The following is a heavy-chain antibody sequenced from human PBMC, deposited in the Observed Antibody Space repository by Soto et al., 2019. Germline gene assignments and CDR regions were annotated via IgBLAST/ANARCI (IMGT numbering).Heavy chain of an antibody. V-gene: IGHV1-69*01. CDR1: GGIFSTYA. Sequence: QVQLVQSGAEVKKPGSSVKVSCKASGGIFSTYAVSWLRQAPGQGLEWMGGIIPIFGTPNYAQRFQGRATITADDSTNTSYMELSRLKSEEPAVYYCARDRDDNGSGNYYDRIDFWGQGTLVTVSS. CDR3: ARDRDDNGSGNYYDRIDF. J-gene: IGHJ4*02. CDR2: IIPIFGTP. D-gene: IGHD3-10*01.